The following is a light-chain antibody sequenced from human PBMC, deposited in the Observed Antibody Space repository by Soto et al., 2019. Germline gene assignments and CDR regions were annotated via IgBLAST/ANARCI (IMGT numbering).Light chain of an antibody. Sequence: LVLTQSPGTLSLSPGETATLSCTAIQTFSRDYLAWYQQKPGQAPRLLVFGASSRATGIPDRFSGRGSGADFTLTISRLEPEDFAVYYCQQYASSPLLTFGGGTKVDIK. CDR2: GAS. J-gene: IGKJ4*01. V-gene: IGKV3-20*01. CDR1: QTFSRDY. CDR3: QQYASSPLLT.